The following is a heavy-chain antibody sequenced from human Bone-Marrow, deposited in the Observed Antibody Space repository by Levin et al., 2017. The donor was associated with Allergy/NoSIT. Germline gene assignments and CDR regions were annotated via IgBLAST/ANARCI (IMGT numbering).Heavy chain of an antibody. CDR2: INLHTGDT. Sequence: GESLKISCRASGFTFTDFYMHWVRRAPGQGLEWMGRINLHTGDTNFGQKFLGRVTVTRDTSISTAYMELSRLRSDDTAEYYCARDYGIGEANLDYWGQGTLVTVSS. CDR1: GFTFTDFY. V-gene: IGHV1-2*06. CDR3: ARDYGIGEANLDY. J-gene: IGHJ4*02. D-gene: IGHD3-10*01.